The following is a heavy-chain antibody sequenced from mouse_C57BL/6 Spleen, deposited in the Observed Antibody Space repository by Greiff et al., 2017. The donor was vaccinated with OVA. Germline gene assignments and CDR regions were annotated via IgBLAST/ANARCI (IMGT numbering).Heavy chain of an antibody. V-gene: IGHV1-64*01. D-gene: IGHD1-1*01. CDR3: TPYYYGSILDY. Sequence: QVQLKQPGAELVKPGASVKLSCKASGYTFTSYWMHWVKQRPGQGLEWIGMIHPNSGSTNYNEKFKSKATLTVDKSSSTAYMQLSSLTSEDSAVYYCTPYYYGSILDYWGKGTTLTVAS. CDR1: GYTFTSYW. J-gene: IGHJ2*01. CDR2: IHPNSGST.